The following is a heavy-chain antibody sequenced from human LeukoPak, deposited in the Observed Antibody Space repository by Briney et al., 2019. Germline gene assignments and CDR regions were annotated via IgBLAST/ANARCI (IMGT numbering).Heavy chain of an antibody. J-gene: IGHJ4*02. Sequence: QPGGSLSLSCAASGFTFSSNWMSWGRQPPGKGLGWVANIKQDGSEKYYVDSVKGRFPITRDNAKNSLYLQMNSLRGEDTAVYYCARGGGGYDYLFDYWGQGTLVSVSS. V-gene: IGHV3-7*01. CDR1: GFTFSSNW. CDR3: ARGGGGYDYLFDY. CDR2: IKQDGSEK. D-gene: IGHD5-12*01.